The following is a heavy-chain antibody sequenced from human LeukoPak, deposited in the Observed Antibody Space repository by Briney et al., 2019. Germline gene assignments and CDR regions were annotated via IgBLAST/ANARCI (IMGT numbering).Heavy chain of an antibody. CDR2: ISWNGGSI. V-gene: IGHV3-9*01. J-gene: IGHJ4*02. CDR1: GFTFDDYA. Sequence: GGSMRLSCAASGFTFDDYAMQWVRQAPGKGLEWVSGISWNGGSIAYADSVKGRFTISRDNAKNSLYLQMNTLRAEDTALYSCAKAATAHSSSWGYFDCGGEGSLVTVSS. CDR3: AKAATAHSSSWGYFDC. D-gene: IGHD6-13*01.